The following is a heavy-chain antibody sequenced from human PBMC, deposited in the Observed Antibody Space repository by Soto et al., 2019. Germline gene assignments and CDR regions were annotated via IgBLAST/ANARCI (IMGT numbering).Heavy chain of an antibody. J-gene: IGHJ5*02. CDR2: ITSDGKSK. CDR3: ARESADWPLNWFDP. Sequence: VHLVESGGGLVQPGGSLRLSCAASGFNFSNHWMHWVRQRPAEGLVWVSRITSDGKSKAYAESVKGRFAISRDNAKNTLHLQMNGLTAEDTAVYYCARESADWPLNWFDPWGQGTLVTVSS. V-gene: IGHV3-74*01. CDR1: GFNFSNHW. D-gene: IGHD3-9*01.